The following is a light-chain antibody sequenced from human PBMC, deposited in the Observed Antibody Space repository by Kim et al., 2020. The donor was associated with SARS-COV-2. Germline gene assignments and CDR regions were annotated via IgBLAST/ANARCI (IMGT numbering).Light chain of an antibody. V-gene: IGKV1-39*01. J-gene: IGKJ5*01. CDR1: HSISNY. Sequence: DIQMTQSPSSLSASVGDRVTITCRASHSISNYLNWYQQKPGKAPNLLIHGACNLQSGVPSRFSGSGSGTDFTLTISSLQPEDFATYYCQQTYSTPRITFGQGTRLEIK. CDR3: QQTYSTPRIT. CDR2: GAC.